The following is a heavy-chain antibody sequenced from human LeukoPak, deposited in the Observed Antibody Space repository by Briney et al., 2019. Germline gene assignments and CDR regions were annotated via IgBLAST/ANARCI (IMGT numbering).Heavy chain of an antibody. V-gene: IGHV3-30*04. CDR1: GFTFSSYA. J-gene: IGHJ6*04. CDR3: ARTVCSGGSCPGVFYYYGMDV. Sequence: GRSLRLSCAAPGFTFSSYAMHWVRQAPGKGLEWVAVISYDGSNKYYADSVKGRFTISRDNSKNTLYLQMNSLRAEDTAVYYCARTVCSGGSCPGVFYYYGMDVWGKGTTVTVSS. D-gene: IGHD2-15*01. CDR2: ISYDGSNK.